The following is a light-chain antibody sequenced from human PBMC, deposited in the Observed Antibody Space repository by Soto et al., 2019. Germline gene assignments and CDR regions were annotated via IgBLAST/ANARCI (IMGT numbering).Light chain of an antibody. CDR1: SSNIGNKY. CDR3: GTWDSSLRGGV. Sequence: QSVLTQSPSVSAALGQKVTISCSGSSSNIGNKYVSWYQQLPGTAPKLLIYENNKRPSGIPDRFSGSKSGTSATLDITGLQTGDEADYYCGTWDSSLRGGVFGGGTQLTVL. J-gene: IGLJ2*01. V-gene: IGLV1-51*02. CDR2: ENN.